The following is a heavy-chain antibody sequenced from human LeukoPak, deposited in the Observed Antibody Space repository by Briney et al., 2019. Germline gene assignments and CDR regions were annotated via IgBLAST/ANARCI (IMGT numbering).Heavy chain of an antibody. V-gene: IGHV3-30*02. CDR2: IRYDGSNK. CDR1: GFTFSSYG. CDR3: ANGGPKPYGDVLYYYYMDV. Sequence: GGSLRLSCAASGFTFSSYGMHWVRQAPGKGLEWVAFIRYDGSNKYYADSVKGRFTISRDNSKNTLYLQMNSLRAEDTAVYYCANGGPKPYGDVLYYYYMDVWGKGTTVTVSS. D-gene: IGHD4-17*01. J-gene: IGHJ6*03.